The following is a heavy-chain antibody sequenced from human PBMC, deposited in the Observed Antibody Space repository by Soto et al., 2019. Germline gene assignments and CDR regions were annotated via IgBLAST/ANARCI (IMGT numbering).Heavy chain of an antibody. D-gene: IGHD3-3*01. CDR3: AKIARPHSLEWLLSDY. J-gene: IGHJ4*02. CDR2: ISGSGGST. CDR1: GFTFSSYA. Sequence: GGSLRLSCTASGFTFSSYAMSWVRQAPGKGLEWVSAISGSGGSTYYADSVKGRFTISRDNSKNTLYLQMNSLRAEDTAVYYCAKIARPHSLEWLLSDYWGQGTLVTVSS. V-gene: IGHV3-23*01.